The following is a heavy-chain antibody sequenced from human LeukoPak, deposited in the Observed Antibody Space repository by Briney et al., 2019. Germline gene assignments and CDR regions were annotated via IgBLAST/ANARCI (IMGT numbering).Heavy chain of an antibody. CDR2: IYYSGNT. CDR1: GGSISSSSYY. J-gene: IGHJ4*02. CDR3: GRDFGDSSSYYPPAFDY. V-gene: IGHV4-39*07. D-gene: IGHD3-22*01. Sequence: SETLSLTCTVSGGSISSSSYYWGWIRQPPGKGLEWIGSIYYSGNTYYNPSLKSRVTISVDTSKNQFSLKLSSVTAADTAVYYCGRDFGDSSSYYPPAFDYWGQGTLVTVSS.